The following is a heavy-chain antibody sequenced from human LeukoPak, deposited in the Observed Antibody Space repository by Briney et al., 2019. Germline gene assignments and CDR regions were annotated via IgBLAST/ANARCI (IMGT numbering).Heavy chain of an antibody. V-gene: IGHV4-38-2*02. CDR1: GYSISSGYY. CDR2: IYHSGST. CDR3: ARYGVSGNFDY. J-gene: IGHJ4*02. D-gene: IGHD2-8*01. Sequence: SETLSLTCTVSGYSISSGYYWGWIRQPPGKGPEWIGSIYHSGSTYYNPSLKSRVTISVDTSKNQFSLKLSSVTAADTAVYYYARYGVSGNFDYWGQGTLVAVSS.